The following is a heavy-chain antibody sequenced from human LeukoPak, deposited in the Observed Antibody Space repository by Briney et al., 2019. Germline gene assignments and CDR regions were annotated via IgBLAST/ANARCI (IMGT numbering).Heavy chain of an antibody. D-gene: IGHD4-17*01. J-gene: IGHJ5*02. CDR1: GGTFSSYA. Sequence: SVKVSCKASGGTFSSYAISWVRQAPGQGLEWMGGIIPIFGTPNYAQKFQGRVTITTDESASTAYMELSSLRSEDTAVYYCARIMVDDYGDNGLSWGQGTLVTVSS. V-gene: IGHV1-69*05. CDR3: ARIMVDDYGDNGLS. CDR2: IIPIFGTP.